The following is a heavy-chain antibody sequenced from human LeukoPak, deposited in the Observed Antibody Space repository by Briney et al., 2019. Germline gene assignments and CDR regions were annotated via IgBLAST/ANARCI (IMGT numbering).Heavy chain of an antibody. CDR1: GFTFKKYA. CDR2: INSNGGRT. J-gene: IGHJ4*02. CDR3: VKDLYYDNSGYYSGAFGY. V-gene: IGHV3-64D*09. Sequence: GGSLRLSCSASGFTFKKYAMHWVRQAPGKGLEYVSAINSNGGRTYYADSVKGRFTISRDNSKNTLYLQMSSLRVDDTAVYYCVKDLYYDNSGYYSGAFGYWGQGTLVTVSS. D-gene: IGHD3-22*01.